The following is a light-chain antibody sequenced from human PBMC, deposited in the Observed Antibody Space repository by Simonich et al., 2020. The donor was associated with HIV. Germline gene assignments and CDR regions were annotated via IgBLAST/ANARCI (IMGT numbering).Light chain of an antibody. V-gene: IGLV2-11*01. J-gene: IGLJ2*01. Sequence: QSALTQPRSVSGSPGQSVTISCTGTSSDVGGYKYVSWYQQHPGKAPKLMIYDVTKRPSGVANRFSGSKSGNTASLTISGLQADDEADYYCCSYATSNTLVFGGGTKLTVL. CDR3: CSYATSNTLV. CDR2: DVT. CDR1: SSDVGGYKY.